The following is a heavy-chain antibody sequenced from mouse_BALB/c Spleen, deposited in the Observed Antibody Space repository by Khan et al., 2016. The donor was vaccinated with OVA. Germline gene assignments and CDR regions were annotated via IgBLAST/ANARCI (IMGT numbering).Heavy chain of an antibody. CDR1: GFSLTSYG. V-gene: IGHV2-9*02. J-gene: IGHJ4*01. CDR3: ARGDGYYEDAMDY. CDR2: IWAGGST. D-gene: IGHD2-3*01. Sequence: QVQLKESGPGLVAPSQSLSITCTVYGFSLTSYGVHWVRQPPGKGLEWLGVIWAGGSTNYNSALMSRLSISKDNSKSQVFLKMNSLQTDDTAMYCCARGDGYYEDAMDYWGQGTSVTVSS.